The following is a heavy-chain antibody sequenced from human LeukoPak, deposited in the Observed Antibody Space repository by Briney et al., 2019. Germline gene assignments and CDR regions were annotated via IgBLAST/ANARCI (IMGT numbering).Heavy chain of an antibody. CDR1: GFTFSSYG. J-gene: IGHJ4*02. CDR3: ARNPYDNYHFDY. V-gene: IGHV3-30*03. D-gene: IGHD4-17*01. CDR2: ISYDGSNQ. Sequence: GGSLRLSCAASGFTFSSYGMHWVRQAPGKGLEWVAAISYDGSNQHYAESVKGRFTISRDNMKNTLYLQMSSLRVEDTAVYYCARNPYDNYHFDYWGQGTLVTLSS.